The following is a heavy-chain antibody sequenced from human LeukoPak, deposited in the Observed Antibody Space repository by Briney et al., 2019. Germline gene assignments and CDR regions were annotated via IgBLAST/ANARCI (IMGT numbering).Heavy chain of an antibody. CDR3: AKYRGSDYVADAFDI. J-gene: IGHJ3*02. D-gene: IGHD1-26*01. CDR2: VSGSNGNT. V-gene: IGHV3-23*01. CDR1: GFTFSSYA. Sequence: GGSLTLSCAASGFTFSSYAMNWVRQAPGKGLEWVSAVSGSNGNTYYTDSVKGRFTISRDNSKNTLSLQMNSLRAEDTAVYYCAKYRGSDYVADAFDIWGQGTMVTVSS.